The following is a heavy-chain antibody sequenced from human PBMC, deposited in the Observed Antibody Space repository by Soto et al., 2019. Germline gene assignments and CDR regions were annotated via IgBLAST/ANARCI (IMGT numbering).Heavy chain of an antibody. V-gene: IGHV4-59*01. CDR1: GETSTSYY. D-gene: IGHD3-22*01. CDR3: ARDFYDSVGYTWFDS. J-gene: IGHJ5*01. CDR2: ILNSGTS. Sequence: SETLSLTCTVSGETSTSYYWGWIRQAPGKGLEWIGHILNSGTSTHNPSLNGRVTISIDMSKKQFSLKLTSLTSADTAVYYCARDFYDSVGYTWFDSWSQGTLVTVSS.